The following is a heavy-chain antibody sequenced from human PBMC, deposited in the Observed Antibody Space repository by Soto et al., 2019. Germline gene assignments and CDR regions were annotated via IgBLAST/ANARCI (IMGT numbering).Heavy chain of an antibody. D-gene: IGHD6-13*01. CDR3: AIFCFYSSSRYFFYY. J-gene: IGHJ4*02. CDR2: ISYDGSNK. Sequence: TGGSLRLSCAASGFTFSSYGMHWVRQAPGKGLEWVAVISYDGSNKYYADSVKGRFTISRDNSKNTLYLQMNSLRAEDTAVYYCAIFCFYSSSRYFFYYCGQGSLVPGSS. V-gene: IGHV3-30*03. CDR1: GFTFSSYG.